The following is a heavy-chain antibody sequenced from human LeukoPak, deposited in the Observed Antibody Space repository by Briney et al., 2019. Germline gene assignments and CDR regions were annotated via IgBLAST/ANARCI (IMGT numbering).Heavy chain of an antibody. V-gene: IGHV3-9*01. Sequence: GGSLRLSCAASGFTFDDYAMHWVRQAPGKGLEWVSGISWNSGSIGYADSVKGRFTISRDNSKNTLYLQMNSLRAEDTAVYYCASKDGAFDIWGQGTMVTVSS. CDR3: ASKDGAFDI. CDR1: GFTFDDYA. CDR2: ISWNSGSI. D-gene: IGHD2-15*01. J-gene: IGHJ3*02.